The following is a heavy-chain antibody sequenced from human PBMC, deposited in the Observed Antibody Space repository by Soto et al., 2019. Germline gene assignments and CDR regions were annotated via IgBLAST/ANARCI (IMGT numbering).Heavy chain of an antibody. V-gene: IGHV3-23*01. CDR1: GFTFSNHW. CDR2: ISGSGGST. Sequence: GGSLRLSCTASGFTFSNHWMYWVRRAPGKGLEWVSAISGSGGSTYYADSVKGRFTVSRDNSQNTLYLQMNSLRAEDTAVYYCAKFGDYYYSLFEYWGQGTPVTVSS. J-gene: IGHJ4*02. CDR3: AKFGDYYYSLFEY. D-gene: IGHD3-22*01.